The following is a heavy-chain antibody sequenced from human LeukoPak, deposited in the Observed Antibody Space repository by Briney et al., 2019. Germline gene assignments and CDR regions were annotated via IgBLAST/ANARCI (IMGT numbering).Heavy chain of an antibody. J-gene: IGHJ6*02. Sequence: GGSLRLSCAASGFTFNTYAMHWVRQAPVKGLEWVAVISYDGSNKYYADSVKGRFTISRDNSKNTLYLQMNSLRAEDTAVYYCARDPNAGTNYYYGMDVWGQGTTVTVSS. CDR3: ARDPNAGTNYYYGMDV. CDR1: GFTFNTYA. CDR2: ISYDGSNK. D-gene: IGHD6-13*01. V-gene: IGHV3-30-3*01.